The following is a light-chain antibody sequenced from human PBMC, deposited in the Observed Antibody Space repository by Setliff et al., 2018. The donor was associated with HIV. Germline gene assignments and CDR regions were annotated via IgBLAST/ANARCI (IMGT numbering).Light chain of an antibody. CDR2: EVT. Sequence: QSVLTQPASVSGSPGQSITISCTGTSGAVGGFTYVSWYQQHPGKAPRLMIYEVTNRPSGVSSRFSGSKSGNTASLTIFGLQAEDEADYYCSSYTNSNSYVFGTGTKVTVL. CDR3: SSYTNSNSYV. CDR1: SGAVGGFTY. V-gene: IGLV2-14*01. J-gene: IGLJ1*01.